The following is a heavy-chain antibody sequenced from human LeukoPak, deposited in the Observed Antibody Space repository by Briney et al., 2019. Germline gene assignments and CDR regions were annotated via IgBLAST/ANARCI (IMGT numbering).Heavy chain of an antibody. D-gene: IGHD3-22*01. Sequence: PWETLSLTCTVSGGSVSSGSSFWSWIRQPPGKGLEWLGYIYHSGNTNYNPSLKSRVTISVDTSKSQLSLKLNSVTAEDTAVYYCARDRNYYDSSGYYFANRGQGTLVTVSS. V-gene: IGHV4-61*01. J-gene: IGHJ4*02. CDR3: ARDRNYYDSSGYYFAN. CDR1: GGSVSSGSSF. CDR2: IYHSGNT.